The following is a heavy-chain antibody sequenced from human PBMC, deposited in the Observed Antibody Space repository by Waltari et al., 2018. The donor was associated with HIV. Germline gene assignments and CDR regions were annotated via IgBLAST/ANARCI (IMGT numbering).Heavy chain of an antibody. CDR3: ARDWAHSSSWSRYYYHGMDV. CDR1: GFTVSRIY. J-gene: IGHJ6*02. V-gene: IGHV3-66*01. D-gene: IGHD6-13*01. Sequence: EVQLVASGGGLVQPGGSLRLSCAASGFTVSRIYMRWVSQAPGKGLEWVSVIYSGGSTYYADSVKGRFTISRDNSKNTLYLQMNSLRAEDTAVYYCARDWAHSSSWSRYYYHGMDVWGQGTTVTVSS. CDR2: IYSGGST.